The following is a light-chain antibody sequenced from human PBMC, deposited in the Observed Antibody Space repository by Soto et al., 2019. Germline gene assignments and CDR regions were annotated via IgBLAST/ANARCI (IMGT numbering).Light chain of an antibody. J-gene: IGKJ1*01. CDR2: GAS. CDR1: QSVSSK. Sequence: EIVMTQSPATLFVSPGERATLSCRASQSVSSKLAWYQQKPGQAPRLLIYGASTRATGIPARFSGSGSGTEFTLTISSLQSEDFAVYYCQQYNYWPPWTFGQGTKVEIK. CDR3: QQYNYWPPWT. V-gene: IGKV3-15*01.